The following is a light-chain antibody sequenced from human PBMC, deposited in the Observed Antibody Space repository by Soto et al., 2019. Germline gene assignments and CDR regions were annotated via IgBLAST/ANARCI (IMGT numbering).Light chain of an antibody. CDR2: GAS. CDR1: QNVLSN. V-gene: IGKV3-15*01. CDR3: QQYNNWLRT. J-gene: IGKJ1*01. Sequence: EMVLTQSPATLSVSPGERATLSCRASQNVLSNLAWYQQKPGQAPRLLIYGASTRATGIPARFSGSGSGTEFTLTISSLQSEDFAVYYCQQYNNWLRTFGEGTKVAIK.